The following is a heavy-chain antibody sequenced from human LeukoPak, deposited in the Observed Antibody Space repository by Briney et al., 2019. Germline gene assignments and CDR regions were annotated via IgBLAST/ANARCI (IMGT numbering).Heavy chain of an antibody. CDR3: ARMRPYDSTGYSPGHYMDV. CDR1: GGPMYSYY. V-gene: IGHV4-4*07. D-gene: IGHD3-22*01. Sequence: SETLSLTCSVSGGPMYSYYRSWIRQTAGKGLEWIGRFYVGVGPNYNPSLKSRVTMSVDTSKNQLVLKLSAVTAADTAVYYCARMRPYDSTGYSPGHYMDVWGKGTTVTVYS. CDR2: FYVGVGP. J-gene: IGHJ6*03.